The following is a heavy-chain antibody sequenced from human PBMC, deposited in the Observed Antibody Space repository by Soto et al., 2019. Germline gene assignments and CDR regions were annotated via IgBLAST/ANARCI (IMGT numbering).Heavy chain of an antibody. CDR2: MNPNSCNT. J-gene: IGHJ6*02. Sequence: QVQLVQSGAEVKKPGASVKVSCKASGYTFTSYDINWVRQATGQGLEWMGWMNPNSCNTGYAQKFQGRVTMTRNTSISTAYMELSSLRSEDTAVYYCGTWPYYYYGMDVWGQGTTVTVSS. V-gene: IGHV1-8*01. CDR3: GTWPYYYYGMDV. CDR1: GYTFTSYD.